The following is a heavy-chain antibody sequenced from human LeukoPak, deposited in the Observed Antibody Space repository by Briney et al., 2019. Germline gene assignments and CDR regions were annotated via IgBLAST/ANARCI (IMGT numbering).Heavy chain of an antibody. CDR2: IYYSGST. Sequence: PSETLSLTCTVSGGSISSHYWSWIRQPPGKGLEWIGYIYYSGSTNYNPSLKSRVTISVDTSKNQFSLKLSSVTAADTAVYYCARVPYYYGSGTAPDYWGQGTLVTVSS. J-gene: IGHJ4*02. D-gene: IGHD3-10*01. V-gene: IGHV4-59*11. CDR1: GGSISSHY. CDR3: ARVPYYYGSGTAPDY.